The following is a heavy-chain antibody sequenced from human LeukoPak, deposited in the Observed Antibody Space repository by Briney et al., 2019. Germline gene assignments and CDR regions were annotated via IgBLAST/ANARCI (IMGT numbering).Heavy chain of an antibody. CDR2: TNTAGNTI. V-gene: IGHV3-11*01. CDR1: GFTFRDYF. J-gene: IGHJ3*02. Sequence: GGSLRLSCAASGFTFRDYFMRWIRQAPGKGLEWVAYTNTAGNTIYYADSVKGRFTISRDNAKNSLYLQMNTLRAEDTAVYYCARATYDSSAVDAFDIWGQGTMVTVSP. CDR3: ARATYDSSAVDAFDI. D-gene: IGHD3-22*01.